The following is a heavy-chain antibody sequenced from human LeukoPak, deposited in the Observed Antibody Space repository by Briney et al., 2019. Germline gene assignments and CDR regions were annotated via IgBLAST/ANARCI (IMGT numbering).Heavy chain of an antibody. CDR3: ARGGQAAAESLDY. Sequence: SETLSLTCAVYGGSFSGYYWSWIRQPPGKGLEWIGEINHSGSTNYNPSLKSRVTISVDTSKNQFSLKLSSVTAADTAVYYCARGGQAAAESLDYWGQGTLVTVSS. V-gene: IGHV4-34*01. CDR1: GGSFSGYY. D-gene: IGHD6-13*01. CDR2: INHSGST. J-gene: IGHJ4*02.